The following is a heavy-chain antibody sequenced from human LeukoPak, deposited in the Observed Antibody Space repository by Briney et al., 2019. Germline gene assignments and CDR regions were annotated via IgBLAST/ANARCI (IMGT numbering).Heavy chain of an antibody. CDR3: ARSIMITFGGVIAPFDY. CDR1: GGTFSSYA. CDR2: VIPILGIA. J-gene: IGHJ4*02. Sequence: SVKVSCKASGGTFSSYAISWVRQAPGQGLEWMGRVIPILGIANYTQKFQGRVTITADKSTSTAYMELSSLRSEDTAVYYCARSIMITFGGVIAPFDYWGQGTLVTVSS. V-gene: IGHV1-69*04. D-gene: IGHD3-16*02.